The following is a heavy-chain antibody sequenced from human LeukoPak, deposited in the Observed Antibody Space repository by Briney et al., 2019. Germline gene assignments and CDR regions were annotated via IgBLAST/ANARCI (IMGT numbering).Heavy chain of an antibody. CDR2: VYHSGSA. J-gene: IGHJ3*02. CDR3: ASDMTTVTTPDAFDT. CDR1: GGSITSTTW. D-gene: IGHD4-11*01. Sequence: SETLSLTCAVSGGSITSTTWWNWVRQPPGEGLEWIGRVYHSGSATYNTSLKSRVSISVDKSKNQFSLKLSSVTAADTAMYYCASDMTTVTTPDAFDTWGQGTMVTVSS. V-gene: IGHV4-4*02.